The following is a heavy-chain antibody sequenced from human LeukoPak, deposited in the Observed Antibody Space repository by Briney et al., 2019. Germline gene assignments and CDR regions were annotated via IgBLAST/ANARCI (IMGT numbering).Heavy chain of an antibody. J-gene: IGHJ4*02. Sequence: SDTLSLTCAVSGYSISSSNWWGWIRQPPGKGLEWIGYIYYSGSTYYNPSLKSRVTMSVDTSKNQFSLKLSSVTAVDTAVYYCARKGAARALDYWGQGTLVTVSS. CDR3: ARKGAARALDY. V-gene: IGHV4-28*01. D-gene: IGHD6-6*01. CDR2: IYYSGST. CDR1: GYSISSSNW.